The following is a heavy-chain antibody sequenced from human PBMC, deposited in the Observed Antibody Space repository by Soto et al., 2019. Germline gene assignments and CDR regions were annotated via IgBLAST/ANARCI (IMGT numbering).Heavy chain of an antibody. V-gene: IGHV3-23*01. J-gene: IGHJ5*01. CDR3: VKAGWLDF. CDR2: INEAGDST. CDR1: QFTFSTFA. Sequence: EVQLLESGGGLVQPGGSLRLSCAASQFTFSTFAMSWVRQAPGKGLEWVSFINEAGDSTKYADSVKGRFTISRDNSKNTLYLQMSGLRAGDRAPYHCVKAGWLDFWGQGAPVTVSS.